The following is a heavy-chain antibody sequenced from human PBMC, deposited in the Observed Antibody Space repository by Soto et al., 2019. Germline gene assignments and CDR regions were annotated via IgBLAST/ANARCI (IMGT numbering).Heavy chain of an antibody. CDR1: GFTFSNYA. CDR3: AKGLAVVVPIANHYYYYMDV. Sequence: PGGSLRLSCAASGFTFSNYAMSWVRQAPGKGLEWVSAIGTGGDITYYADSVEGRFTISRDNSQDTLYLQMNSLRAEDTAVYYCAKGLAVVVPIANHYYYYMDVWGKGTTVTVSS. D-gene: IGHD2-15*01. CDR2: IGTGGDIT. V-gene: IGHV3-23*01. J-gene: IGHJ6*03.